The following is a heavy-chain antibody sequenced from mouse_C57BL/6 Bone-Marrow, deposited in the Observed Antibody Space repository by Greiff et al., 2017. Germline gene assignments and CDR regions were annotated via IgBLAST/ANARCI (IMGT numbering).Heavy chain of an antibody. CDR1: GYTFTSYW. CDR3: ARYDYNLGAMDY. J-gene: IGHJ4*01. V-gene: IGHV1-69*01. CDR2: IDPSDSYT. D-gene: IGHD2-4*01. Sequence: QVHVKQPGAELVMPGASVKLSCKASGYTFTSYWMHWVKQRPGQGLELIGEIDPSDSYTKYNQKFKGKATLTVDKSSSTVYMLLRSLTSEDSAVYYCARYDYNLGAMDYWGQGTTVTVSS.